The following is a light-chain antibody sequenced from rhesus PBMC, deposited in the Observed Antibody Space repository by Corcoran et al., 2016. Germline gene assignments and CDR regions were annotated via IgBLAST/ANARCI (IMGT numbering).Light chain of an antibody. CDR1: QGIRDS. Sequence: DIQMTQSPSSLSASVGDTVTITCRASQGIRDSLAWYQQKPGKAPRPLIYYASNLERGGPSRFSGKGSGADFTLTISSLQPEDFAVYYCQQHHSYPPTFGGGTKVEIK. J-gene: IGKJ4*01. V-gene: IGKV1S14*01. CDR2: YAS. CDR3: QQHHSYPPT.